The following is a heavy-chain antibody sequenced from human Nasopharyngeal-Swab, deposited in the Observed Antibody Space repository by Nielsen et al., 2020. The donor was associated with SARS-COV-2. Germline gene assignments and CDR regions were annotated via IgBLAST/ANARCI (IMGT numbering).Heavy chain of an antibody. J-gene: IGHJ4*02. Sequence: WIRQPTGKGLEWVSAISGSGGSTYYADSVKGRFTISRDNSKNTLYLQMNRLRAEDTAVYYCANLPIVATSLDYWGQGTLVTVSS. CDR3: ANLPIVATSLDY. CDR2: ISGSGGST. V-gene: IGHV3-23*01. D-gene: IGHD5-12*01.